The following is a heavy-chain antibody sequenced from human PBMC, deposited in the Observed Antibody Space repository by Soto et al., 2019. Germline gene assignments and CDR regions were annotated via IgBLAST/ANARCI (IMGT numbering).Heavy chain of an antibody. CDR1: GFTFSSYA. CDR2: ISGSGGST. V-gene: IGHV3-23*01. CDR3: AKDVGGITIFGVVITGGRDYYYYGMDA. Sequence: GGSLRLSCAASGFTFSSYAMSWVRQAPGKGLEWVSAISGSGGSTYYADSVKGRFTISRDNSKNTLYLQMNSLRAEDTAVYYCAKDVGGITIFGVVITGGRDYYYYGMDAWGQGTTVTVSS. D-gene: IGHD3-3*01. J-gene: IGHJ6*02.